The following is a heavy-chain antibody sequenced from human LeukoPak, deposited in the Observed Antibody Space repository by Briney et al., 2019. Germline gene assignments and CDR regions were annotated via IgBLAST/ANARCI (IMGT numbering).Heavy chain of an antibody. Sequence: ASVKVSCKASGYTFTSYGINWVRQAPGQGLEWMGWISAYNGKTNYAQKLQDRVTMTTDTSTSTAYMELRSLLSDDTAVYFCARELYSSTSYSSTSWASADYWGQGTLITVSS. CDR3: ARELYSSTSYSSTSWASADY. J-gene: IGHJ4*02. CDR2: ISAYNGKT. CDR1: GYTFTSYG. D-gene: IGHD6-13*01. V-gene: IGHV1-18*01.